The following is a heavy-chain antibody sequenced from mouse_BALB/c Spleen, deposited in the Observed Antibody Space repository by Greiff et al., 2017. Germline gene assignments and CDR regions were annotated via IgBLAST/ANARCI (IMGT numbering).Heavy chain of an antibody. J-gene: IGHJ4*01. V-gene: IGHV5-12-1*01. CDR3: ARRTYAMDY. Sequence: EVMLVESGGGLVQPGGSLKLSCAASGFAFSSYDMSWVRQTPEKRLEWVAYISSGGGSTYYPDTVKGRFTISRDNAKNTLYLQMSSLKSEDTAMYYCARRTYAMDYWGQGTSVTVSS. CDR1: GFAFSSYD. CDR2: ISSGGGST.